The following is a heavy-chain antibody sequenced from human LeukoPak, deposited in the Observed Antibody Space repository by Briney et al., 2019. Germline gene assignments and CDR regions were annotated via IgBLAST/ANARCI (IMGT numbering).Heavy chain of an antibody. CDR3: ARFRPYGDYMRNAFDI. D-gene: IGHD4-17*01. CDR2: ISGHNGNK. J-gene: IGHJ3*02. Sequence: ASVKVSCKASGYSFTANGTTGVHKAPGQGLKWLEWISGHNGNKNYAQNLQGRVTMTTDTSTSTAYMALGSLTSDDTAVYYCARFRPYGDYMRNAFDIWGQGTMVTVSS. V-gene: IGHV1-18*01. CDR1: GYSFTANG.